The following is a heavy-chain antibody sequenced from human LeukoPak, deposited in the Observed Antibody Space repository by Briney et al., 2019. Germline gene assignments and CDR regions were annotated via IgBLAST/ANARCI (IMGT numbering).Heavy chain of an antibody. J-gene: IGHJ5*02. D-gene: IGHD3-22*01. V-gene: IGHV1-69*01. Sequence: SVKVSCKASGGTFSSYAISRVRQAPGQGLEWMGGIIPIFGTANYAQKFQGRVTITADESTSTAYMELSSLRSEDTAVYYCARDPPHYYDSSGYYLGRFDPWGQGTLVTVSS. CDR3: ARDPPHYYDSSGYYLGRFDP. CDR1: GGTFSSYA. CDR2: IIPIFGTA.